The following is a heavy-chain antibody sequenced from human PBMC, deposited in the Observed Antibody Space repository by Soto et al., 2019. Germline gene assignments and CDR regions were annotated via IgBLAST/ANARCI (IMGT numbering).Heavy chain of an antibody. V-gene: IGHV5-10-1*01. CDR3: AREYSSSTGYYYYGMDV. D-gene: IGHD6-6*01. Sequence: PGESLKISCKGSGYSFTSYWISWVRRMPGKGLEWMGGIDPSDSYTNYSPSFQGHVTISADKSISTAYLQWSSLKASDTAMYYCAREYSSSTGYYYYGMDVWGQGTTVTVSS. CDR1: GYSFTSYW. CDR2: IDPSDSYT. J-gene: IGHJ6*02.